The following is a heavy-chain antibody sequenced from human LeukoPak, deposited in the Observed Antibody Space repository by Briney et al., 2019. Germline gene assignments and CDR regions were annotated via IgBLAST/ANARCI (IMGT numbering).Heavy chain of an antibody. D-gene: IGHD4-17*01. CDR3: ESSTYGDYSMDV. CDR1: WYHLTRYL. CDR2: IYPGDSDT. J-gene: IGHJ6*03. Sequence: GESLKISCNSSWYHLTRYLLGWVRQMPGKGLEWMGIIYPGDSDTRYSPSFQGQITISADKSISTAYLQWPGLKASDRAMYYCESSTYGDYSMDVWGKGTTVTVSS. V-gene: IGHV5-51*01.